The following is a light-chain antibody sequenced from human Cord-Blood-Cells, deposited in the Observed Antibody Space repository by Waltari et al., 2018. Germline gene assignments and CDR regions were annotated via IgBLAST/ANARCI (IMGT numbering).Light chain of an antibody. CDR3: AAWDDSLSGV. CDR1: SSNIGRNY. J-gene: IGLJ3*02. V-gene: IGLV1-47*01. CDR2: RNN. Sequence: QSVLTQPPSASGTPGQRVTISRSGSSSNIGRNYVYWYQQLPGTAPKLLIYRNNQRPSGVPDRFSGSKSGTSASLAISGLRSEDEADYYCAAWDDSLSGVFGGGTKLTVL.